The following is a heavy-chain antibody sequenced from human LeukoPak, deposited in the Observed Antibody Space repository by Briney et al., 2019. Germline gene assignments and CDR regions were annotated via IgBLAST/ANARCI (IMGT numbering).Heavy chain of an antibody. CDR1: GFSFSICS. Sequence: GGSLRLSCSASGFSFSICSMHWVRQAPGKGLEYVSATSNNGDHTNYADSVKGRFSISRDNSKNSLYLQMNSLRSEDTAMYYCAKESGKFDYWGQGTLVAVSS. V-gene: IGHV3-64*04. J-gene: IGHJ4*02. CDR3: AKESGKFDY. CDR2: TSNNGDHT.